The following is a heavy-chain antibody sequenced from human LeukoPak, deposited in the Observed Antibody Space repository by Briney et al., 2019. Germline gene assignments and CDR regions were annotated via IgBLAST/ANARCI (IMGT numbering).Heavy chain of an antibody. V-gene: IGHV3-21*01. J-gene: IGHJ4*02. Sequence: GGSRRLSCAASGFTFSAYNMNWDRQAPGKGLEWVSSISASSTYIYYADSLKGRFTISRDNAKNSLYLQMNSLRAEDTAVYYCVRLEGAATGFDYWGQGSLVTVSS. D-gene: IGHD6-13*01. CDR1: GFTFSAYN. CDR3: VRLEGAATGFDY. CDR2: ISASSTYI.